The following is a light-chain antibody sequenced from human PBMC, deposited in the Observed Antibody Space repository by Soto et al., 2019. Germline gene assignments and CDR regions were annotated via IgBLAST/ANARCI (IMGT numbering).Light chain of an antibody. CDR3: QQRGNWRT. CDR2: DAS. J-gene: IGKJ1*01. Sequence: PLSCWASQSVSSRLAWYQQKPGQAPRLLIYDASNRATGVPARFSGSGYGTDFTLTISSLEPEDFAVYYCQQRGNWRTFGQGTKVEIK. CDR1: QSVSSR. V-gene: IGKV3-11*01.